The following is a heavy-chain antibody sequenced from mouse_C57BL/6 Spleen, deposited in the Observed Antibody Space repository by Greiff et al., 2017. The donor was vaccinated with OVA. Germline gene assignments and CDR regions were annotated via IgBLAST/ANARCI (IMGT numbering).Heavy chain of an antibody. V-gene: IGHV5-9-1*02. CDR2: ISSGGDYI. D-gene: IGHD2-1*01. Sequence: EVHLVESGEGLVKPGGSLKLSCAASGFTFSSYAMSWVRQTPEKRLEWVAYISSGGDYIYYADTVKGRFTISRDNARNTLYLQMSSLKSEDTAMYYCTRDGNYPLWYFDVWGTGTTVTVSS. J-gene: IGHJ1*03. CDR1: GFTFSSYA. CDR3: TRDGNYPLWYFDV.